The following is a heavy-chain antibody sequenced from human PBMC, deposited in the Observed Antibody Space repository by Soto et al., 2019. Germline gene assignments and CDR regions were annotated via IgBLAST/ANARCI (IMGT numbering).Heavy chain of an antibody. CDR2: ISYDGNTQ. J-gene: IGHJ4*02. Sequence: QVQLVESGGGVVQPGRSLRLSCAASGFTFSSHALHWLRQAPGKGLEWVAVISYDGNTQYYADSVKGQFTISRDNSKNTLYLQMNSLRAEDTAVYYCARSNVGEYDYWGQGTLVTVSS. D-gene: IGHD3-16*01. CDR1: GFTFSSHA. V-gene: IGHV3-30-3*01. CDR3: ARSNVGEYDY.